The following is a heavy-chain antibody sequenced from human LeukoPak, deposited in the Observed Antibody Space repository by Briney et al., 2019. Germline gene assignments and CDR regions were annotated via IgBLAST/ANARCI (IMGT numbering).Heavy chain of an antibody. CDR3: ARGFSGSPGYFDY. J-gene: IGHJ4*02. D-gene: IGHD1-26*01. CDR1: GFTLSSYW. CDR2: INSDGSST. Sequence: GGSLRLSCAASGFTLSSYWMHWVRQAPGKGLVWVSRINSDGSSTSYADSVKGRFTISRDNAKNTLYLQMNSLRAEDTAVYYCARGFSGSPGYFDYWGQGTLVTVSS. V-gene: IGHV3-74*01.